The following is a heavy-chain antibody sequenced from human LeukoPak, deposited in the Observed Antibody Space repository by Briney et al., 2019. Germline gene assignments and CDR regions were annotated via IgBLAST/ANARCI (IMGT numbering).Heavy chain of an antibody. Sequence: GASVKVSCKASGYTFTSYYMHWVRQAPGQGLEWMGWINPNSGGTNYAQKFQGRVTMTRDTSISTAYMELSRLRSDDTAVYYCARGRRGSSFTSFDYWGQGTLVTVSS. CDR1: GYTFTSYY. J-gene: IGHJ4*02. D-gene: IGHD6-6*01. V-gene: IGHV1-2*02. CDR2: INPNSGGT. CDR3: ARGRRGSSFTSFDY.